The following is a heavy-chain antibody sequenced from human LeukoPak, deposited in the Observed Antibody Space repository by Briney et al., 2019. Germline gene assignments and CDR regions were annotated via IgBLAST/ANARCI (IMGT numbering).Heavy chain of an antibody. CDR3: TTGVDTAMVGFDY. J-gene: IGHJ4*02. CDR2: IKSKTDGGTT. Sequence: PGGSLRLSCAASGFTFSNAWMSWVRQAPGKGLERVGRIKSKTDGGTTDYAAPVKGRFTISRDDSKNTLYLQMNSLKTEDTAVYYCTTGVDTAMVGFDYWGQGTLVTVSS. D-gene: IGHD5-18*01. V-gene: IGHV3-15*01. CDR1: GFTFSNAW.